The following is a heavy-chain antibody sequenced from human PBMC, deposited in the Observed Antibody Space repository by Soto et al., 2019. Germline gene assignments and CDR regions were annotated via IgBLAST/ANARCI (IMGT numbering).Heavy chain of an antibody. CDR2: VYYTDTT. Sequence: ETLCLTCTVSGGSISSYSYIWVRQPPGEGLEWIGSVYYTDTTAYYPSLKSRVNIAVDTSKTQFSLNLRSVTAAYTAVYYCARDLAAVPTAFDYWGRGTLVTVSS. J-gene: IGHJ4*02. CDR3: ARDLAAVPTAFDY. D-gene: IGHD6-13*01. CDR1: GGSISSYS. V-gene: IGHV4-59*01.